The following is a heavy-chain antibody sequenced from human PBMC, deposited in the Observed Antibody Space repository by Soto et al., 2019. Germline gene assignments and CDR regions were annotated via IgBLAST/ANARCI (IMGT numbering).Heavy chain of an antibody. CDR1: YW. D-gene: IGHD4-17*01. V-gene: IGHV5-51*01. Sequence: YWSWIRQPPGKGLEWMGIIYPGDSDTRYSPSFQGQVTISADKSISTAYLQWSSLKASDTAMYYCARLSDYGGNSDGMDVWGQGTTVTVPS. J-gene: IGHJ6*02. CDR2: IYPGDSDT. CDR3: ARLSDYGGNSDGMDV.